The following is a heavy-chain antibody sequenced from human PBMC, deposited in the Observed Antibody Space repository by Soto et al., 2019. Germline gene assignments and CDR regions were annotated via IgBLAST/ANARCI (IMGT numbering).Heavy chain of an antibody. CDR1: GGSFSAYY. D-gene: IGHD3-10*01. J-gene: IGHJ4*02. V-gene: IGHV4-34*01. CDR2: INHSGST. CDR3: ARSGHLFDY. Sequence: QVQLQQWGAGLLKPSETLSLTCAVYGGSFSAYYWSWIRQPPGKGLEWIGEINHSGSTNYNPSLKSRVTISVDTSKNHCSLKLTSVTAADTAVYYCARSGHLFDYWGQGTLVTVSS.